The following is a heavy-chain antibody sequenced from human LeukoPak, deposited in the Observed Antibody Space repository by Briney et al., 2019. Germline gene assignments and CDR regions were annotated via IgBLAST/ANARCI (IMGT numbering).Heavy chain of an antibody. J-gene: IGHJ4*02. CDR2: IYHSGST. D-gene: IGHD1-26*01. CDR1: GGSISSGGYS. V-gene: IGHV4-30-2*01. Sequence: SQTLSLTCAVSGGSISSGGYSWSWIRQPPGKGLEWIGYIYHSGSTYYNPSLKSRVTISVDRSKNQFSLKLSSVTAADTAVYYCARGGIGSNFDYWGQGTPVTVSS. CDR3: ARGGIGSNFDY.